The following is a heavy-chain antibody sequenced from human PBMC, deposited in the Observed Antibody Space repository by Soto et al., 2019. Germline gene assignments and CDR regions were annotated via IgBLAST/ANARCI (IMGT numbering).Heavy chain of an antibody. CDR3: AKAPYSSSWSPFDY. Sequence: EVPLLESGGGLAQPGGSLRLSCAASGFTFSSFAMNWVRQAPGKGLEWVSAISGSGGSTYYADSVKGRFTISRDNSKNTLYLQVNSLRAEDTAVYYCAKAPYSSSWSPFDYWGLGTLVTVSS. V-gene: IGHV3-23*01. CDR2: ISGSGGST. D-gene: IGHD6-13*01. CDR1: GFTFSSFA. J-gene: IGHJ4*02.